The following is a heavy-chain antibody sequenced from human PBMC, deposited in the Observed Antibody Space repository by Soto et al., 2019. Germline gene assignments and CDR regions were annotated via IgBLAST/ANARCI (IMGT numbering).Heavy chain of an antibody. V-gene: IGHV4-34*01. Sequence: QVQLQQWGAGLLKPSETLSLTCAVYGGSFSGYYWTWIRQPPGTGLEWIGEINDSGSTNYNPSLKSRVTISVDTSKNQFSLKLTSLTAADTAVYYCARDKITGLFDYWGQGTLVTVSS. CDR2: INDSGST. CDR1: GGSFSGYY. J-gene: IGHJ4*02. D-gene: IGHD2-8*02. CDR3: ARDKITGLFDY.